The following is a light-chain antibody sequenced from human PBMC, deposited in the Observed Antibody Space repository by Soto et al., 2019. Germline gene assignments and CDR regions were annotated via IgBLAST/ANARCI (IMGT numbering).Light chain of an antibody. J-gene: IGKJ1*01. V-gene: IGKV3-20*01. CDR3: QQDRT. CDR2: GAS. Sequence: EIVLTQYPGTLSLSPGERATLSCRASQSVSSSYLAWYQQKPGQAPRLLIYGASSRATGIPDRFSGSGSGTDFTLTISRLEPEDFAVYYCQQDRTCGQGTKVDI. CDR1: QSVSSSY.